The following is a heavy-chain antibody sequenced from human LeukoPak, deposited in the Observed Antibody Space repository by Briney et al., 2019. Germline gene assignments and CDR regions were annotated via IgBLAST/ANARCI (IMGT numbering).Heavy chain of an antibody. CDR3: AREVFRASPFDY. D-gene: IGHD1-14*01. V-gene: IGHV4-38-2*02. Sequence: SETLSLTCAVFGYPISRGYYWGWIRQPPGKGLEWIGSIDRSGSTYYNPSLKSRVTILVDTSKNQFSLKLNSVTAADTAVYYCAREVFRASPFDYWGQGTLVTVSS. J-gene: IGHJ4*02. CDR1: GYPISRGYY. CDR2: IDRSGST.